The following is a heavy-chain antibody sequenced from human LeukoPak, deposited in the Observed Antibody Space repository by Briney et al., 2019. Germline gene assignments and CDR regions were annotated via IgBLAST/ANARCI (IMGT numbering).Heavy chain of an antibody. CDR3: AGGNYFPFDY. Sequence: PSETLSLTCTVSGGSISSYHWSWIRQPPGKGLEWIGYIYYSGSTNYNPSLKSRVTISVDTSKNQFSLKLSSVTAADTAVYYCAGGNYFPFDYWGQGTLVTVSS. J-gene: IGHJ4*02. D-gene: IGHD1-7*01. CDR1: GGSISSYH. CDR2: IYYSGST. V-gene: IGHV4-59*08.